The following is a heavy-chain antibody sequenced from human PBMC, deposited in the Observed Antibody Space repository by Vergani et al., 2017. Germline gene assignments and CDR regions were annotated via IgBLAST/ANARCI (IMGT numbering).Heavy chain of an antibody. CDR3: ARHSTVEWLVKLGWIDP. CDR1: GGSLSSGGFH. V-gene: IGHV4-31*03. D-gene: IGHD6-19*01. J-gene: IGHJ5*02. CDR2: IHYRGST. Sequence: QVQLQESGPGLVTPSQTLTLTCSVSGGSLSSGGFHWTWIRHHPQKGLEWIGYIHYRGSTYSNPSLKSRVTISVDTSKNQFSLKLSSVTAADTAVYFCARHSTVEWLVKLGWIDPWGQGILVTVSS.